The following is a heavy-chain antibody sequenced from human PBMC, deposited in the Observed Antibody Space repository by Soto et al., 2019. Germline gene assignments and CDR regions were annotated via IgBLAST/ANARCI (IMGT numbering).Heavy chain of an antibody. CDR3: ARAMNVCRDGYNYVRYYYGMDV. CDR1: EWTFSSYV. J-gene: IGHJ6*02. V-gene: IGHV3-33*08. CDR2: IWYDGSNK. D-gene: IGHD5-12*01. Sequence: GGGVIVSFAGSEWTFSSYVRHGVRQARGRGREGVGVIWYDGSNKYYEDSVKGRFTISRDNFKSTLYLKMNSLRDEDNDVNYCARAMNVCRDGYNYVRYYYGMDVWGQGTTVTVSS.